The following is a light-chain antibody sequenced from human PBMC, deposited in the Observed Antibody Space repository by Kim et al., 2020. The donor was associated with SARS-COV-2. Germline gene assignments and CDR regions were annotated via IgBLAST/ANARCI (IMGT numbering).Light chain of an antibody. J-gene: IGKJ2*01. V-gene: IGKV3-11*01. CDR1: QSGSSS. CDR3: QQRDNWSYT. CDR2: GAS. Sequence: SWSPGERVTLSCRASQSGSSSLAWYQQKPGQPPRLLIYGASNRDTGIPARFSGSGSGTDFTLTISSLEPEDFAVYYCQQRDNWSYTFGQGTKLEI.